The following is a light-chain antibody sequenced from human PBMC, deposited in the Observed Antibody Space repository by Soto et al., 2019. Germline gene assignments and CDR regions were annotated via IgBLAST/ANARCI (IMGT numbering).Light chain of an antibody. CDR3: QHADSFPLIT. CDR2: DAS. J-gene: IGKJ5*01. CDR1: QSISSW. Sequence: DIQMTQSPSTLSASVVDRVTISCLASQSISSWLAWYQQTPGKAPKLLISDASGLESWVPSRFSGSGSGTDFTLTISSLQPEDFATYYCQHADSFPLITFGQGTRLEIK. V-gene: IGKV1-5*01.